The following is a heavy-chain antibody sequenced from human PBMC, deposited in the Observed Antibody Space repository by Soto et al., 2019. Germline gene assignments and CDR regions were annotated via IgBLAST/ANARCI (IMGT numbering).Heavy chain of an antibody. D-gene: IGHD6-6*01. Sequence: GASVKVSCKASGYTFTSYGISWVRQAPGQGLEWMGWISAYNGNTNYAQKLQGRVTMTTDTSTSTAYMELRSLRSDDTAVYYCARDGPYSSSSGRWFDPWGQGTLVTVSS. CDR2: ISAYNGNT. CDR1: GYTFTSYG. CDR3: ARDGPYSSSSGRWFDP. V-gene: IGHV1-18*01. J-gene: IGHJ5*02.